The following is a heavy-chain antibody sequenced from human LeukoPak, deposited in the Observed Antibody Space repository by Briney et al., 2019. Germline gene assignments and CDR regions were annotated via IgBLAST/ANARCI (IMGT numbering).Heavy chain of an antibody. D-gene: IGHD3-22*01. CDR1: GFTFGSYV. V-gene: IGHV3-23*01. J-gene: IGHJ5*02. Sequence: GGSRRLSGAASGFTFGSYVMTWVRQAPGKGREGVSVISGIGDNTYYADSVKGRFTISRDNSKNSLYLQMNSLRAEDTAVYYCARERDPYYYDSSGSYWFDPWGQGTLVTVSS. CDR2: ISGIGDNT. CDR3: ARERDPYYYDSSGSYWFDP.